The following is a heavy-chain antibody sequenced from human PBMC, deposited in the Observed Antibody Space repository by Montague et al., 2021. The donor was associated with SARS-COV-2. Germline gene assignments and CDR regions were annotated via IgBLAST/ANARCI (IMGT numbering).Heavy chain of an antibody. Sequence: SLRLSCAASGFPLSSYWMHWVRQAPGKGLVWVAQINADGSSTNYADSVKGRFTISRDNAKNTLYRQMNSLRAEDTAVYYCTSLARMDYWGQGTLLTVSS. CDR3: TSLARMDY. V-gene: IGHV3-74*01. CDR2: INADGSST. D-gene: IGHD2-15*01. J-gene: IGHJ4*02. CDR1: GFPLSSYW.